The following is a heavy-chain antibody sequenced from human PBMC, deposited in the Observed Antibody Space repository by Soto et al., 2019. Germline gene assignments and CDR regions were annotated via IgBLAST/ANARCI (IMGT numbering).Heavy chain of an antibody. CDR2: ISYDGSNK. Sequence: PGGSLRLSCAASGFTFSSYGMHWVRQAPGKGLEWVAVISYDGSNKYYADSVKGRFTISRDNSKNTLYLQMNSLRAEDTAVYYCAKDIVVVPAAIAHQYYYGMDVWGQRTTVTVSS. CDR3: AKDIVVVPAAIAHQYYYGMDV. J-gene: IGHJ6*02. D-gene: IGHD2-2*01. V-gene: IGHV3-30*18. CDR1: GFTFSSYG.